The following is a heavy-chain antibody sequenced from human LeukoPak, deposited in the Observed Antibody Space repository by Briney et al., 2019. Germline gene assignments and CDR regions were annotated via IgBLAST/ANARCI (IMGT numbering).Heavy chain of an antibody. V-gene: IGHV3-7*01. D-gene: IGHD5-12*01. CDR1: GFTFSNYW. J-gene: IGHJ4*02. Sequence: GGSLRLSCAASGFTFSNYWMTWVRQAPGKGLEWVAHINQDGSKEYYMDSVKARFTISRDNAKNSLSLQMNSLRAEDTAVYYCVRDGGVSGYDLLDYWGQGTLVTVST. CDR2: INQDGSKE. CDR3: VRDGGVSGYDLLDY.